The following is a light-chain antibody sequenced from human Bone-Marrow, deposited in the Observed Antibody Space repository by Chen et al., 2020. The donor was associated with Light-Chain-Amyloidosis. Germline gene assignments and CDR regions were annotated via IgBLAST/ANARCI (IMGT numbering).Light chain of an antibody. CDR2: WAS. CDR1: ESLLYRSNNKNY. CDR3: QQYYSTPYT. J-gene: IGKJ2*01. Sequence: DIVMTHSPDSLAVSLVVRATINCKSSESLLYRSNNKNYLGWYQQKPGQSPKLLMYWASTRESGVPDRFSGSGSGTDFTLTISSLQAEDVAVYYCQQYYSTPYTFGQGTKLEIQ. V-gene: IGKV4-1*01.